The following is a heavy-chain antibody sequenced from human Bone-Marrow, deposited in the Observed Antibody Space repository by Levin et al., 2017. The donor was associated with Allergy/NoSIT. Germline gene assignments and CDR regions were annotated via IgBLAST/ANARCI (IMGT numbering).Heavy chain of an antibody. V-gene: IGHV3-21*01. J-gene: IGHJ5*02. CDR1: GFTFSTYT. CDR2: ITSSSSYI. D-gene: IGHD5-12*01. CDR3: ARGLEYSGLP. Sequence: GESLKISCAASGFTFSTYTMNWVRQAPGKGLDWVSSITSSSSYIYHADSVKGRFTISRDNAKNSLYLQMNSLRVEDTAVYYCARGLEYSGLPWGQGTLVTVS.